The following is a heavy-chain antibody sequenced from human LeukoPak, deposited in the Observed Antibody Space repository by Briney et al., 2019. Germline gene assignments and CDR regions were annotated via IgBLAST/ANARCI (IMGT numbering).Heavy chain of an antibody. J-gene: IGHJ5*02. D-gene: IGHD5-24*01. CDR2: IQTDGSST. Sequence: QPGGSLRLSCAASGFPFRSYAMHWVRQAPGKGLVWVSRIQTDGSSTNYADSVKGRFTISRDDAKNSLYLQMNSLRAEDTAVYYCARVGEMATTRGWFDPWGQGTLVTVSS. V-gene: IGHV3-74*01. CDR3: ARVGEMATTRGWFDP. CDR1: GFPFRSYA.